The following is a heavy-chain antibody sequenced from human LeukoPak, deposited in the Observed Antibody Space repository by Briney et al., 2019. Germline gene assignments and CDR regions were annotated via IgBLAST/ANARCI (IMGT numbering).Heavy chain of an antibody. D-gene: IGHD3-16*01. V-gene: IGHV3-74*01. CDR3: TKNLYGDC. CDR1: GFTFSTYW. J-gene: IGHJ4*02. CDR2: MNPDGSGS. Sequence: GGSLRLSCAASGFTFSTYWMHWVRQAPGKGLVWVSRMNPDGSGSYYADSVKGRFTISRDNAKNTLYLQMNSLRAEDTAVYYCTKNLYGDCWGQGTLVTVSS.